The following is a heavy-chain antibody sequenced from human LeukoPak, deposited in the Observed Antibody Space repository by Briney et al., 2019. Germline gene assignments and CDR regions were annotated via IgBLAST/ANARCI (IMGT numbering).Heavy chain of an antibody. V-gene: IGHV7-4-1*02. CDR1: GFTFTSYA. CDR2: INTNTGNP. D-gene: IGHD5-12*01. CDR3: ARVGDTNVDIVATIPY. J-gene: IGHJ4*02. Sequence: GASVKVSCKASGFTFTSYAMNWVRQAPGQGLEWMGWINTNTGNPTYAQGFTGRFVFSLDTSVSTAYLQISSLKAEDTAVYYCARVGDTNVDIVATIPYWGQGTLVTVSS.